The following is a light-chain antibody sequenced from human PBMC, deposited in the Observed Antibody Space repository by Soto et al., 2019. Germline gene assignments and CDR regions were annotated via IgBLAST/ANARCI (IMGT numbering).Light chain of an antibody. V-gene: IGLV1-44*01. CDR2: YDN. CDR3: AAWDDSLNGRV. J-gene: IGLJ1*01. CDR1: NSNIGSNT. Sequence: PVLTQPPSASGTPGQRVTISRSGSNSNIGSNTVNWYQQLPGTAPKLLIYYDNLRPSGVPDRISGSKSGTSASLAISGLQSDDEADYYCAAWDDSLNGRVFGTGTKLTVL.